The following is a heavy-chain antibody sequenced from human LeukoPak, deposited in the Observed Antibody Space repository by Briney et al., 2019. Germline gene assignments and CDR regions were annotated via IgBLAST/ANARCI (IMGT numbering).Heavy chain of an antibody. J-gene: IGHJ4*02. Sequence: GESLRLSCAASGFTFSGSAMHWVRQASGKGLEWVGRIRSKANSYATAYAASVKGRFTISRDDSKNTAYLQMNSLKTEDTAVYYCIVRVAGYGLGTFDYWGQGTLVTVSS. CDR2: IRSKANSYAT. CDR3: IVRVAGYGLGTFDY. V-gene: IGHV3-73*01. CDR1: GFTFSGSA. D-gene: IGHD6-13*01.